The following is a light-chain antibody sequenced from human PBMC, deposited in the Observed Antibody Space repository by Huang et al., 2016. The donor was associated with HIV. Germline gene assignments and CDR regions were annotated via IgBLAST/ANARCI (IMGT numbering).Light chain of an antibody. CDR1: QSINNF. CDR2: DAS. J-gene: IGKJ2*01. Sequence: EIVLTQSPATLSLSPGERVTLSCRASQSINNFLAWDQQKPGQVPRLLIYDASNRATGIPARFSGGGSGTDFTLTISSLEREDFAVYYCHQRSAWPHTFGQGTKLEIK. V-gene: IGKV3-11*01. CDR3: HQRSAWPHT.